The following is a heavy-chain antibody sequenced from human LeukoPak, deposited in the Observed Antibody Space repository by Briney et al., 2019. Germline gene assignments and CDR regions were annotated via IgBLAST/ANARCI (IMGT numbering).Heavy chain of an antibody. D-gene: IGHD2-8*01. CDR2: IYHSGST. J-gene: IGHJ6*02. CDR3: ARDYCTNGVCGDYYYGMDV. CDR1: GGSISSSNW. V-gene: IGHV4-4*02. Sequence: GTLSLTCAVSGGSISSSNWWSWVRQPPGKGLEWIGEIYHSGSTNYNPSLKSRVTISVDKSKNQFSLKLSSVTAADTAVYYCARDYCTNGVCGDYYYGMDVWGQGTTVTVSS.